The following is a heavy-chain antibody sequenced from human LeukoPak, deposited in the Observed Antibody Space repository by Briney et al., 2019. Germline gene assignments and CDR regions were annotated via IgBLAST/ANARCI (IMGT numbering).Heavy chain of an antibody. CDR1: GGSITAYY. J-gene: IGHJ4*02. CDR2: INHSRGT. Sequence: SETLSLTCSVSGGSITAYYWSWIRQPPGKGLEWIGEINHSRGTKYNPSLESRVTILLDASKNEFSLNLNSVTAADTAVCYCAREDYYFDSWGQGTLVTVSS. CDR3: AREDYYFDS. V-gene: IGHV4-34*01.